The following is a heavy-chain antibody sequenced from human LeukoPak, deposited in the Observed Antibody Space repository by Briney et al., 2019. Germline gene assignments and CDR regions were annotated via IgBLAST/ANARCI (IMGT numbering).Heavy chain of an antibody. V-gene: IGHV1-69*13. D-gene: IGHD3-10*01. Sequence: SVKVSCKASGGTFSIFGISWVRQAPGQGLEWMGEFIPVFGTPNYAQKFQGRVTITADESTSTGYMELSSLRSEDTAVYYCATDYGSGTYYNAITLDPWGQGTLVTVSS. CDR2: FIPVFGTP. J-gene: IGHJ5*02. CDR1: GGTFSIFG. CDR3: ATDYGSGTYYNAITLDP.